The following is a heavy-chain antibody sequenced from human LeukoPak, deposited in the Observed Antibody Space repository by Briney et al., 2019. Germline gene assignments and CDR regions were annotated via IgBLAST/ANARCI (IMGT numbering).Heavy chain of an antibody. CDR2: IYHSGST. CDR1: GGSISSSNW. J-gene: IGHJ6*02. Sequence: PSETLSLTCAVSGGSISSSNWWSWVRQPPGKGLEWIGEIYHSGSTNYNPSLKSRVTISVDKSKNQFSLKLSSVTAADTAVYYCARGKYSSGWQSKYYYYYGMDVWGQGTTVTVSS. V-gene: IGHV4-4*02. CDR3: ARGKYSSGWQSKYYYYYGMDV. D-gene: IGHD6-19*01.